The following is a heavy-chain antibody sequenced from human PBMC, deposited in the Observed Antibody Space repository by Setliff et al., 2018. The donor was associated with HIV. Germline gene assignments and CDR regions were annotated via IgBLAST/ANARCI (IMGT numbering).Heavy chain of an antibody. D-gene: IGHD3-10*01. Sequence: SETLSLTCTVSGGSINNYCWNWIRQPPGRGLEWIGFIFASGTTKYNPSLQSRVTMSIDTAKNQFPLKLTSVTAADTAVYYCARRIDDSGSFPDKNWFDTWGQGSLVTVSS. CDR3: ARRIDDSGSFPDKNWFDT. J-gene: IGHJ5*02. CDR2: IFASGTT. V-gene: IGHV4-4*09. CDR1: GGSINNYC.